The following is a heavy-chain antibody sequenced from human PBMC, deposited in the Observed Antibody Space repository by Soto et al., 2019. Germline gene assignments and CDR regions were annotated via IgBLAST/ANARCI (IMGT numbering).Heavy chain of an antibody. CDR2: INPSGGST. J-gene: IGHJ3*02. Sequence: SYSRRWVQHAKKKGLEWMGIINPSGGSTSYAQKFQGRVTMTRDTSASTVYMELSSLRSEDTAVYYCARDGGFREYSGYDLGASDAFDIWGQGTMVTVSS. CDR1: SYS. D-gene: IGHD5-12*01. V-gene: IGHV1-46*03. CDR3: ARDGGFREYSGYDLGASDAFDI.